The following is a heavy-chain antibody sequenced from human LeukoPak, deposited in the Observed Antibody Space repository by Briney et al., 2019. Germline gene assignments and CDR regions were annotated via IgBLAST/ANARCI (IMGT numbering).Heavy chain of an antibody. CDR3: AATFYGDYAFDY. D-gene: IGHD4-17*01. CDR1: GGSLSDYY. V-gene: IGHV4-4*07. Sequence: PSETLSLTCTVSGGSLSDYYWTWVRQPPGKGLEWIGRIYTSGSTNYNPSLKSRVTISVDTSKNQFSLKLSSVTAADTAVYYCAATFYGDYAFDYWGQGTLVTVSS. CDR2: IYTSGST. J-gene: IGHJ4*02.